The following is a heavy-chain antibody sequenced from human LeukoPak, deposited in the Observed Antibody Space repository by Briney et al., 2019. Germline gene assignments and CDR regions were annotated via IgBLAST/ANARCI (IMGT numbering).Heavy chain of an antibody. CDR3: ARDKERGDAFDI. D-gene: IGHD1-1*01. Sequence: PGGSLRLSCAASGFTFSSYTMNWVRQAPGKGLEWVSSISSSSSYIYYADSVKGRFTISRDNAKNSLYLQMNSLRAEDTAVYYCARDKERGDAFDIWGQGTMVTVSS. V-gene: IGHV3-21*01. J-gene: IGHJ3*02. CDR1: GFTFSSYT. CDR2: ISSSSSYI.